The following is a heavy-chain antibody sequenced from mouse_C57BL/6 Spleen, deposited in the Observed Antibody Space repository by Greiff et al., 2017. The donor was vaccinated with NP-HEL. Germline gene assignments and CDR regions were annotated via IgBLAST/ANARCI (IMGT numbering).Heavy chain of an antibody. CDR1: GYTFTSYW. Sequence: QVQLQQPGTELVQPGASVKLSCEASGYTFTSYWMHWVKQRPGQGLEWIGNINPRTGGTNSNEKFNSKATLTVDKSSSTDYMQLSSLTSEDAAVYYGARGGLGRGYWGQGTTLTVSS. V-gene: IGHV1-53*01. D-gene: IGHD4-1*01. CDR3: ARGGLGRGY. J-gene: IGHJ2*01. CDR2: INPRTGGT.